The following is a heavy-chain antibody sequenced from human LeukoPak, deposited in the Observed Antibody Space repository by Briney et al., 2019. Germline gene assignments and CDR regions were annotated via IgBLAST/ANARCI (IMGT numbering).Heavy chain of an antibody. D-gene: IGHD3-3*01. J-gene: IGHJ4*02. V-gene: IGHV3-30-3*01. CDR3: ARLPYDFWSGYLDY. CDR2: ISYDGSNK. CDR1: GFTFSSYA. Sequence: GGSLRLSCAASGFTFSSYAMHWVRQAPGKGLEWVAVISYDGSNKYYADSVKGRFTISRDNSKNTLYLQMNSLRAEDTAVYYCARLPYDFWSGYLDYWGQGTLVTVSS.